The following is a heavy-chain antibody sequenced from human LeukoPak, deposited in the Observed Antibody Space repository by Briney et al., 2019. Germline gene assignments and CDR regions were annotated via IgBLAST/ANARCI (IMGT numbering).Heavy chain of an antibody. J-gene: IGHJ4*02. CDR2: INHSGST. V-gene: IGHV4-34*01. Sequence: SETLSLTCAVYGWSFSGYYWNWIRQPPGKGLEWIGEINHSGSTNYNPSLKSRVTISVDTSKSQFSLKLSSVTAADTAVYYCARREISNRYKYYFDYWGQGTLVTVSS. CDR1: GWSFSGYY. CDR3: ARREISNRYKYYFDY. D-gene: IGHD5-24*01.